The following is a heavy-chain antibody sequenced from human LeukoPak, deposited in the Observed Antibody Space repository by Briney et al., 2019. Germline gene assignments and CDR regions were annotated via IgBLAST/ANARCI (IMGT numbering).Heavy chain of an antibody. Sequence: GGSLRLSCAASGLSFSSHAMNWVRQAPGKGLEWVAVITSSGGSTSYADSVKGRFTISRDNSKNTVYLQMNSLRAEDTAVYYCAKGWTGLDYWGQGILVTVSS. D-gene: IGHD3/OR15-3a*01. J-gene: IGHJ4*02. CDR2: ITSSGGST. CDR1: GLSFSSHA. V-gene: IGHV3-23*01. CDR3: AKGWTGLDY.